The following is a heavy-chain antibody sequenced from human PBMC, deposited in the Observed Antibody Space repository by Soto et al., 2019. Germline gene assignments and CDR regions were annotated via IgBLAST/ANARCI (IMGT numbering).Heavy chain of an antibody. V-gene: IGHV6-1*01. Sequence: KQSRTLSLTCAISGDRLSSNSAAWNWVRQSPSRGLEWLGRTYYRSKWYNDYAVSVKSRITINPDTSKNQFSLQLNSVTPEDTAVYYCARGGCSGGSCYGSMDVWGKGTTVTVSS. CDR1: GDRLSSNSAA. CDR3: ARGGCSGGSCYGSMDV. J-gene: IGHJ6*03. D-gene: IGHD2-15*01. CDR2: TYYRSKWYN.